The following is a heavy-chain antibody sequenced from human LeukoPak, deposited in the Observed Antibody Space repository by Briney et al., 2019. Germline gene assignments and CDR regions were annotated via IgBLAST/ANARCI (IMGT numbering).Heavy chain of an antibody. D-gene: IGHD6-13*01. CDR1: GGSISSYY. J-gene: IGHJ5*02. CDR3: ARAAAGTRFDP. CDR2: IYYSGST. V-gene: IGHV4-59*08. Sequence: SETLSLTCTVSGGSISSYYWSWIRRPPGKGLEWIGCIYYSGSTNYNPSLKSRVTISVDMSKNQFSLKLSSVTAADTAVYYCARAAAGTRFDPWGQGTLVTVSS.